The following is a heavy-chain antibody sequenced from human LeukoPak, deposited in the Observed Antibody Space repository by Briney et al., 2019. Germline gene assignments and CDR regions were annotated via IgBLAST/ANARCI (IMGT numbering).Heavy chain of an antibody. D-gene: IGHD6-13*01. CDR2: ISSSGSTM. CDR1: GFTFSSYE. CDR3: ASSSWYALDY. Sequence: GGSLRLSGAASGFTFSSYEMNWVRQAPGKGLEWISYISSSGSTMYYADSVKGRFTISRDKAKNSLYLQMNSLRAEDTAIYYCASSSWYALDYWGQRTLVTVSS. V-gene: IGHV3-48*03. J-gene: IGHJ4*02.